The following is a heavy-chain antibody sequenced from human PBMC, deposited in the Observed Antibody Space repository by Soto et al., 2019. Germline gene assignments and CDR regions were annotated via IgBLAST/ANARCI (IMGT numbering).Heavy chain of an antibody. CDR1: GFTFSSYG. CDR3: AKTEGSIRYFDWLLNAFDI. J-gene: IGHJ3*02. D-gene: IGHD3-9*01. V-gene: IGHV3-30*18. CDR2: ISYDGSNK. Sequence: ESGGGVVQPGRSLRLSCAASGFTFSSYGMHWVRQAPGKGLEWVAVISYDGSNKYYADSVKGRFTISRDNSKNTLYLQMNSLRAEDTAVYYCAKTEGSIRYFDWLLNAFDIWGQGTMVTVSS.